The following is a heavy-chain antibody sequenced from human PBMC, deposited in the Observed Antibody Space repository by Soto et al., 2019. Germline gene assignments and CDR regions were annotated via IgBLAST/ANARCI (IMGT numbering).Heavy chain of an antibody. Sequence: QVQLVQSGPEVKKPGASVKVSCKASGYTFTNYGFNWVRQAPGQGLEWMGWISADNGHTKYSQIFQARVIMTTDTSTSTAYMELRSLTSDDTAVYYCARAGAGTHQIGYWGQGTLVPVSS. V-gene: IGHV1-18*01. CDR3: ARAGAGTHQIGY. CDR1: GYTFTNYG. D-gene: IGHD3-10*01. J-gene: IGHJ4*02. CDR2: ISADNGHT.